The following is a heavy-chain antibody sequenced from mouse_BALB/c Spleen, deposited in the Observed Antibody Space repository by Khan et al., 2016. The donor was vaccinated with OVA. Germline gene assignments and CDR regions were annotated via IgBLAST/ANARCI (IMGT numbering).Heavy chain of an antibody. CDR3: ARSYDNDGAWFVY. J-gene: IGHJ3*01. Sequence: QVQLQQSGPELVKPGASVKMSCKASGYKFTDYVISWVKQRTGQGLEWIGDIYPGSGTTYYNERFEGKATLTADKSSNTAYMQFRSLTSEDSAVSFCARSYDNDGAWFVYWGQGTLVTVSA. V-gene: IGHV1-81*01. D-gene: IGHD2-4*01. CDR1: GYKFTDYV. CDR2: IYPGSGTT.